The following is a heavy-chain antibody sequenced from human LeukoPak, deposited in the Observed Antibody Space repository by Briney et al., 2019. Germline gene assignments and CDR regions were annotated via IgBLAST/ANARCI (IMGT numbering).Heavy chain of an antibody. V-gene: IGHV6-1*01. Sequence: SQTLSLTCAISGDSFSSNSAAWNWIRQSPSRGLEWLGRTYYRSKWYNDYVVSVKSRISINPDTAKNQFSLQLKSVTPEDTAVYYCARAYCSGGSCYWYFDLWGRGTLVTVSS. CDR3: ARAYCSGGSCYWYFDL. J-gene: IGHJ2*01. CDR1: GDSFSSNSAA. CDR2: TYYRSKWYN. D-gene: IGHD2-15*01.